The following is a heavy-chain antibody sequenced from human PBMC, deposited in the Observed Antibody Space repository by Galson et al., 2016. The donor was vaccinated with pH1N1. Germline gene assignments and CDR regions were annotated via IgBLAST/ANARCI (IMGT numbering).Heavy chain of an antibody. CDR2: IYASGAD. D-gene: IGHD1-14*01. V-gene: IGHV4-4*07. CDR1: GGSVTSYY. J-gene: IGHJ3*02. CDR3: ARADNWNHHSDAFDI. Sequence: SETLSLTCSVSGGSVTSYYWNWIRQPAGKGLEYIGRIYASGADNYNPSLKSRITMSVDTSKNQVSLKLSSVTAADTAVYYCARADNWNHHSDAFDIWGQGTMVMVSS.